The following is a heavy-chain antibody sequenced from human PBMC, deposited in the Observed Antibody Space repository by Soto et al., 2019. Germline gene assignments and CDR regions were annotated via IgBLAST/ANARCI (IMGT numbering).Heavy chain of an antibody. D-gene: IGHD1-26*01. CDR1: GFTFSSYG. CDR2: IWYDGSNK. CDR3: ARGSDRGIVGAPVDY. J-gene: IGHJ4*02. V-gene: IGHV3-33*01. Sequence: QVQLVESGGGVVQPGRSLRLSCAASGFTFSSYGMHWVRQAPGKGLEWVAVIWYDGSNKYYADSVKGRFTISRDNSKNTLYLQMNSLRAEDTAVYYGARGSDRGIVGAPVDYWGQGTLVTVSS.